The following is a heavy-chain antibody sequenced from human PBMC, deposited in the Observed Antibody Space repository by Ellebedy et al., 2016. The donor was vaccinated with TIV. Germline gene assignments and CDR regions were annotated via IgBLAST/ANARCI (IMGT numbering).Heavy chain of an antibody. D-gene: IGHD6-13*01. V-gene: IGHV3-23*01. Sequence: GESLKISXAASGFTFNKYAMSWVRQAPGKGLEWVSAISVIGGRTYYADSVKGRFTISRDNSKNTLYLQMNSLRAEDTAVYYCAKEPGYSSREWGQGTLVTVSS. CDR3: AKEPGYSSRE. CDR1: GFTFNKYA. J-gene: IGHJ4*02. CDR2: ISVIGGRT.